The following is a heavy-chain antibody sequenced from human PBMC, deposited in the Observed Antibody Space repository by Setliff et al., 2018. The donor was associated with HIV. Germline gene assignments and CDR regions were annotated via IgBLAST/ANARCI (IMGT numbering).Heavy chain of an antibody. CDR2: MNSDGSTI. CDR1: GFTVSSNY. CDR3: ARGGEYFDY. J-gene: IGHJ4*02. D-gene: IGHD4-17*01. Sequence: GESLKISCAASGFTVSSNYMNWVRQAPGKGLVWVSRMNSDGSTINYADSVKGRFTISRDNAKDSMFLQMNSLRAEDTAVYYCARGGEYFDYWGQGTLVTVSS. V-gene: IGHV3-74*01.